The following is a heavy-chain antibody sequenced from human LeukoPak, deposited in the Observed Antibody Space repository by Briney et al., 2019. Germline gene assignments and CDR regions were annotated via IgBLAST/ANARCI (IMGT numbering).Heavy chain of an antibody. CDR3: AITTYYYDSSGLLFDY. CDR2: IYHSGST. V-gene: IGHV4-30-2*02. CDR1: GGSISSGGYS. J-gene: IGHJ4*02. D-gene: IGHD3-22*01. Sequence: PSETLSLTCAVSGGSISSGGYSWSWIRQPPGKGLEWIGYIYHSGSTYYNPSLKSRVTISVDRSKNQFSLKLSSVTAADTAVYYCAITTYYYDSSGLLFDYWGQGTLVTVSS.